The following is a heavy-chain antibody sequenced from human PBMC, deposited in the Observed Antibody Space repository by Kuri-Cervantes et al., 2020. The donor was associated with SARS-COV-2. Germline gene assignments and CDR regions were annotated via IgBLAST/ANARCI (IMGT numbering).Heavy chain of an antibody. CDR3: ARTLYSYGYYYYYGMDV. CDR1: GFTFDDYS. J-gene: IGHJ6*02. V-gene: IGHV3-43D*04. D-gene: IGHD5-18*01. Sequence: GESLKISCAGSGFTFDDYSMHWVRQAPGKGLEWVSLIRWDGGSTYYALSVKCRFTISRDNRKNSLYLQMNSLRAEDTALYYCARTLYSYGYYYYYGMDVWGQGTTVTVSS. CDR2: IRWDGGST.